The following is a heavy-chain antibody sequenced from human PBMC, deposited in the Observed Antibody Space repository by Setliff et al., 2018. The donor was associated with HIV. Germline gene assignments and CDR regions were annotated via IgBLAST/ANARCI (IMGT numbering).Heavy chain of an antibody. D-gene: IGHD3-10*01. CDR2: LWLDGSNE. CDR3: ATDGSAFDR. J-gene: IGHJ4*02. Sequence: PVGSLRLSCTASGFSFDDYALTWVRQAPGKGLEWVAVLWLDGSNEYYSDSVKGRFTISRDNPKNTLYLQMSSLRAEDTAVYYCATDGSAFDRWGQGTLVTVSS. CDR1: GFSFDDYA. V-gene: IGHV3-33*01.